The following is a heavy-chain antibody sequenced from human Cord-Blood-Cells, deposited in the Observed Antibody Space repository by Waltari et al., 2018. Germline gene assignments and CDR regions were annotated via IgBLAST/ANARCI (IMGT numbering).Heavy chain of an antibody. Sequence: QVQLQESGPGLVKPSGTLSLTCAVSGGSISSSNWWRWVRQPPGKGLEWIGEIYHSGSTNYNPSLKSRVTISVDKSKNQFSLKLSSVTAADTAVYYCARTDSNYSYYYYYGMDVWGQGTTVTVSS. CDR1: GGSISSSNW. D-gene: IGHD2-21*01. J-gene: IGHJ6*02. CDR2: IYHSGST. CDR3: ARTDSNYSYYYYYGMDV. V-gene: IGHV4-4*02.